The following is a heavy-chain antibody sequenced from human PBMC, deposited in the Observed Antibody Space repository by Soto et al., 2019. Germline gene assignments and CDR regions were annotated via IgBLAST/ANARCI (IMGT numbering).Heavy chain of an antibody. V-gene: IGHV1-2*02. CDR3: ARTDYLFSTLTYYFDY. CDR2: ITHDNGVP. Sequence: ASVKVSCKASGYTFTGYYVHWARQAPGHGLAWMGWITHDNGVPNYAQKFQGRVTLSRDTSINTAYMELSRLTSDDTAMYYCARTDYLFSTLTYYFDYWGQGTLVTVSS. J-gene: IGHJ4*02. D-gene: IGHD3-16*01. CDR1: GYTFTGYY.